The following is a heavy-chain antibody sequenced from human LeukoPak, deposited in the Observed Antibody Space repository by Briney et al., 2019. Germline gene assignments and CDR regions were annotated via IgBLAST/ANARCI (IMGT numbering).Heavy chain of an antibody. CDR2: ISAYNGNT. Sequence: ASVKVSCKASGYTFTGYYMHWVRQAPGQGLEWMGWISAYNGNTNYAQKLQGRVTMTTDTSTSTAYMELRSLRSDDTAVYYCARANWQLATHFDYWGQGTLVTVSS. J-gene: IGHJ4*02. CDR1: GYTFTGYY. CDR3: ARANWQLATHFDY. D-gene: IGHD6-6*01. V-gene: IGHV1-18*04.